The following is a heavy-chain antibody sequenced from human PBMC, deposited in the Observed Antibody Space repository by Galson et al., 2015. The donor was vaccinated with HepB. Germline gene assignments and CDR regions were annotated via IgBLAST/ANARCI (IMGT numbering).Heavy chain of an antibody. J-gene: IGHJ4*02. CDR3: ARDSYGYGLDY. D-gene: IGHD5-18*01. CDR2: IWYDGSNK. CDR1: GFTFSSYG. Sequence: SLRLSCAASGFTFSSYGMHWVRQAPGKGLEWVAVIWYDGSNKYYADSVKGRFTISRDNSKNTLYLQMNSLRAEDTAVYYCARDSYGYGLDYWGQGTLVTVSS. V-gene: IGHV3-33*01.